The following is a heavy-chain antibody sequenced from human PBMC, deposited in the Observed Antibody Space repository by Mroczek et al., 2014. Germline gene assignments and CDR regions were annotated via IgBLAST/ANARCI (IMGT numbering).Heavy chain of an antibody. Sequence: QVQLQESGPGLVKPSETLSLTCTVSGGSISSYYWSWIRQPPGKGLEWIGYIYYSGSTNYNPSLKSRVTISVDTSKNQFSLKLSSVTAADTAVYYCARAVDTAMVNGMLEYYYMDVWGKGTTVTVSS. J-gene: IGHJ6*03. CDR3: ARAVDTAMVNGMLEYYYMDV. D-gene: IGHD5-18*01. V-gene: IGHV4-59*01. CDR2: IYYSGST. CDR1: GGSISSYY.